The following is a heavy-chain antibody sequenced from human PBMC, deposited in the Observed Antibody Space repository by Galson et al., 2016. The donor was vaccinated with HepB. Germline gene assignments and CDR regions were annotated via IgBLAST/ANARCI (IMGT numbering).Heavy chain of an antibody. Sequence: SLRLSCASSGFTFSXXAMHXXRQAXXXGLXXVAVXXYDXXXKXXADSXXGRFTVSRDNSNNTLTLEXNSLRAEDTAVXYCARDSWNYVWGAYRPTQVDCWGQGTLVTVSS. CDR2: XXYDXXXK. CDR3: ARDSWNYVWGAYRPTQVDC. V-gene: IGHV3-33*01. CDR1: GFTFSXXA. D-gene: IGHD3-16*02. J-gene: IGHJ4*02.